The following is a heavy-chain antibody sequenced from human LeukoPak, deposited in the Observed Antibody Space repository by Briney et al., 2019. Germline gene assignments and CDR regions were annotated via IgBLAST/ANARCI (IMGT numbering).Heavy chain of an antibody. J-gene: IGHJ3*02. V-gene: IGHV4-39*01. D-gene: IGHD5-24*01. CDR1: GGSISSRNYY. CDR2: RYTSGNT. Sequence: PSETLSLTCSVSGGSISSRNYYWGWIRQPPGKGLEWIGSRYTSGNTYYNPSLKSRVTISVDTSKNQSSLKVTSVTAADSAVYFCTRHLRDDSNYRELGTFDIWGQGTMVTVSS. CDR3: TRHLRDDSNYRELGTFDI.